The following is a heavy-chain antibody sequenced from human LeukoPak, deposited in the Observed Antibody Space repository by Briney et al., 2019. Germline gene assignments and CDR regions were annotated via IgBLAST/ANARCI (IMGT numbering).Heavy chain of an antibody. CDR1: GGSISSYY. D-gene: IGHD6-13*01. Sequence: PSETLSLTCTVSGGSISSYYWSWIRQPPGKGLEWIGFIYNSGSTNYNPSLKSRVTISADTSKNQFSPKLSSVTAADTAMYYCARARYSSSWYTPFDPWGQGTLVTVSS. V-gene: IGHV4-59*01. CDR3: ARARYSSSWYTPFDP. CDR2: IYNSGST. J-gene: IGHJ5*02.